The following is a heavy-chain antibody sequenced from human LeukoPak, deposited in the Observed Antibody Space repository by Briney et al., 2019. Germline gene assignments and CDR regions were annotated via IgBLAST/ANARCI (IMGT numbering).Heavy chain of an antibody. D-gene: IGHD3-10*01. J-gene: IGHJ5*02. V-gene: IGHV1-24*01. Sequence: ASVKLSCKVSGYTLTELSMDWVRQAPGKGLEWMGGFDPEDGETIYAQKFQGRVTMTEATSTDTAYMELSSLRSEDTAVYYCATVPRITMVRGVIWRGFDPWGQGTLVTVSS. CDR1: GYTLTELS. CDR3: ATVPRITMVRGVIWRGFDP. CDR2: FDPEDGET.